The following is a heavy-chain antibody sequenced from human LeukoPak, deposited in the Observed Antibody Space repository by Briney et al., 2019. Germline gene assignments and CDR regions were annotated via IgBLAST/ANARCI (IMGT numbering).Heavy chain of an antibody. D-gene: IGHD4-23*01. Sequence: GGSLRLSCAASALTFSGYGMHWVRQAPGKGLEWVAFIQYDGSDKYYADSVKGRFTISRDNSKNTLYLQMNSLRAEDTAVYYCAKDLGNSFDYWGQGTLVTVSS. J-gene: IGHJ4*02. CDR2: IQYDGSDK. CDR1: ALTFSGYG. V-gene: IGHV3-30*02. CDR3: AKDLGNSFDY.